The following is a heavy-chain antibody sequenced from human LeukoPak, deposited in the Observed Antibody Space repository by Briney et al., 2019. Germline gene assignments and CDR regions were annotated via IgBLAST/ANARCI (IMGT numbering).Heavy chain of an antibody. V-gene: IGHV4-59*01. CDR1: GGSISSYN. CDR2: IYYSGST. Sequence: SETLCLTCTVSGGSISSYNWSWIRQPPGKGLEWIGYIYYSGSTNYNPSLKSRVTISVDTSKNQFSLKLSSVTAADTAVYYCARGGDWGSYRYADDYWGQRTLVTVSS. CDR3: ARGGDWGSYRYADDY. J-gene: IGHJ4*02. D-gene: IGHD3-16*02.